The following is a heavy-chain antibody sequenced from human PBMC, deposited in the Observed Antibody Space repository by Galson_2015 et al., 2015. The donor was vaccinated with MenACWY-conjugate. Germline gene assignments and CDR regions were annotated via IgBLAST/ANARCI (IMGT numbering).Heavy chain of an antibody. CDR1: GFTFSSFS. V-gene: IGHV3-48*02. CDR2: IRITGTTM. Sequence: SLRLSCAASGFTFSSFSMNWVRQAPGKGLEWISHIRITGTTMYYADSVRGRFTISRDNAKNSLDLQMDGLRDDSTAVYYCATGRGTRSLNFDSWGQGTLVTVSS. D-gene: IGHD2-2*01. CDR3: ATGRGTRSLNFDS. J-gene: IGHJ4*02.